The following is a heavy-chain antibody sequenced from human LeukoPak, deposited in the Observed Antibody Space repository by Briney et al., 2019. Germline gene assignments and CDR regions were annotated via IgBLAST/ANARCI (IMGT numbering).Heavy chain of an antibody. D-gene: IGHD2-2*01. CDR3: AKGPLVPSATYFFDY. V-gene: IGHV3-23*01. J-gene: IGHJ4*02. CDR1: GFTFSTYA. CDR2: ISGSGGST. Sequence: GGSLRLSCAASGFTFSTYAMGWVRQAPGKGLEWVSAISGSGGSTYYADSVKGRFTVSRDNSRNTLYLQMNSLTAEDTAVYYCAKGPLVPSATYFFDYWGRGTLVVVSS.